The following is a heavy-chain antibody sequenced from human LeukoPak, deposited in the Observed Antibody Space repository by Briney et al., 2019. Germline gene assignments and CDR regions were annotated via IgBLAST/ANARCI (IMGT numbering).Heavy chain of an antibody. CDR1: GFTFSRHW. Sequence: GGSLRLSCAASGFTFSRHWMHWVRQAPGKGLEWVSAITGSGGSTYYADSVRGRFTISRDNSKNTLYLQMNSLRADDTAVYYCAKGKDCWGQGTLVTVSS. CDR2: ITGSGGST. J-gene: IGHJ4*02. V-gene: IGHV3-23*01. CDR3: AKGKDC.